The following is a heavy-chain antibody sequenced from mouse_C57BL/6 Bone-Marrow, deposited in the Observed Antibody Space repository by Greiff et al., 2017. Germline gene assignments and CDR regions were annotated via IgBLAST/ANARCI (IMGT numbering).Heavy chain of an antibody. D-gene: IGHD1-1*01. J-gene: IGHJ4*01. Sequence: VKLQESGPELVKPGASVKISCKASGYTFTDYYINWVKQRPGQGLEWIGWIFPGSGSTYYNEKFKGKATLTVDKSSSTAYMLLSSLTSEDSAVYFCARGATVVPYYYAMDYWGQGTSVTVSS. V-gene: IGHV1-75*01. CDR1: GYTFTDYY. CDR2: IFPGSGST. CDR3: ARGATVVPYYYAMDY.